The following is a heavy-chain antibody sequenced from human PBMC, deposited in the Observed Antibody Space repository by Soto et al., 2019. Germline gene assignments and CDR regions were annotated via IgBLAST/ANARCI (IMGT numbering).Heavy chain of an antibody. V-gene: IGHV3-53*01. CDR1: GFTVSSKY. Sequence: DVQVVESGGGLIHPGGSLRLSCAASGFTVSSKYMTWVRQAPGKGLEWVSILWSAGLTYYADSVKGRFTISRDNSKNTVYLQMNSLRVDDSAVYYCARELPPDLWGQGTLVTVSS. CDR3: ARELPPDL. J-gene: IGHJ5*02. CDR2: LWSAGLT. D-gene: IGHD2-15*01.